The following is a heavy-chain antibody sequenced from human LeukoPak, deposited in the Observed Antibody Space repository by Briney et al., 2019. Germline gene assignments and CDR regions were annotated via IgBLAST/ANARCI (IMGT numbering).Heavy chain of an antibody. CDR3: ATDYGDYEGDAFDI. D-gene: IGHD4-17*01. Sequence: SGTLSLTCAVSGGSISSSNWWSWVRQPPGKGLEWIGEIYHSGSTNYNPSLKSRVTISVDKSKNQFSLKLSSVTATDTAVYYCATDYGDYEGDAFDIWGQGTMVTVSS. CDR1: GGSISSSNW. J-gene: IGHJ3*02. V-gene: IGHV4-4*02. CDR2: IYHSGST.